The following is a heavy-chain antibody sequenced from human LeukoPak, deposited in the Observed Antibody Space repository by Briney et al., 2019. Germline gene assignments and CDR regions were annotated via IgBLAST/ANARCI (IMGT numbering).Heavy chain of an antibody. CDR3: ARSGYRYGADALDI. V-gene: IGHV4-59*01. D-gene: IGHD5-18*01. CDR1: GDSISSYY. J-gene: IGHJ3*02. Sequence: PSETLSLTCTVSGDSISSYYWSWIRQPPGKGLEWIGYVYYSGSTNYNPSLKRRVTISVDTSKNQFSLKLSSVTAAETAVYYCARSGYRYGADALDIWGQGTMVTVSS. CDR2: VYYSGST.